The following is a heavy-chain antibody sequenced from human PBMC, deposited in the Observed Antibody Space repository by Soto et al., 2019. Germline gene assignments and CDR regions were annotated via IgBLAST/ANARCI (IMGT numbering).Heavy chain of an antibody. V-gene: IGHV3-9*01. J-gene: IGHJ6*02. CDR1: GFKFGDYA. CDR3: AKDRGPCSGNKCSSLYYYYGMVV. CDR2: VSWNSEIV. Sequence: SLRLSCEASGFKFGDYAMHWVRQAPGKGLEWVSGVSWNSEIVGYADSVKGRFTISRDNAKNSLYLEMNSLRTEDTALYYCAKDRGPCSGNKCSSLYYYYGMVVWGQGTTVTVSS. D-gene: IGHD2-15*01.